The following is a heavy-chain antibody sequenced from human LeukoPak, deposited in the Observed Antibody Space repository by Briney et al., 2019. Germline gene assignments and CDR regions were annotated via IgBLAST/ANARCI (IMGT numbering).Heavy chain of an antibody. Sequence: EASVKVSCKASGYTFTSYGISWVRQAPGQGLEWMGWISAYNGNTNYTQKLQGRVTMTTDTSTSTAYMELRSLRSDDTAVYYCAASATIFGVVIGLDYWGQGTLVTVSS. V-gene: IGHV1-18*01. D-gene: IGHD3-3*01. CDR3: AASATIFGVVIGLDY. CDR2: ISAYNGNT. J-gene: IGHJ4*02. CDR1: GYTFTSYG.